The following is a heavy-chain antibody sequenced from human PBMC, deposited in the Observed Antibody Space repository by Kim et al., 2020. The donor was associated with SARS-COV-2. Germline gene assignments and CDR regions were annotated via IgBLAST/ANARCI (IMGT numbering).Heavy chain of an antibody. J-gene: IGHJ6*02. CDR3: ARGNPYRVSIAAAGPEYYYYYYGMDV. D-gene: IGHD6-13*01. CDR1: GFTFSSYA. Sequence: GGSLRLSCAASGFTFSSYAMHWVRQAPGKGLEWVAVISYDGSNKYYVDSVKGRFTISRDNSKNTLYLQMNSLRAEDTAVYYCARGNPYRVSIAAAGPEYYYYYYGMDVWGQGTTVTVSS. V-gene: IGHV3-30*04. CDR2: ISYDGSNK.